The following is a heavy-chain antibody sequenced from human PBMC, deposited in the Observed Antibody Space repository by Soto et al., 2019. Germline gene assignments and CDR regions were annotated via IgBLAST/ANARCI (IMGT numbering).Heavy chain of an antibody. CDR2: IYYSGST. CDR3: AREPLALEMATIFDY. V-gene: IGHV4-31*03. J-gene: IGHJ4*02. Sequence: SETLSLTCTVSGGSISSGGYYWSWIRQHPGKGLEWIGYIYYSGSTYYNPSLKSRVTISVDTSKNQFSLKLSSVTAADTAVYYCAREPLALEMATIFDYWGQGTLVTVSS. CDR1: GGSISSGGYY. D-gene: IGHD5-12*01.